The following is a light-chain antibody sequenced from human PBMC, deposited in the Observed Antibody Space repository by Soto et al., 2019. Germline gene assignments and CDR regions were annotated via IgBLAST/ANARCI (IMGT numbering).Light chain of an antibody. V-gene: IGKV1-12*01. J-gene: IGKJ4*01. Sequence: IQMTQSPSSVSASVGDTVTITCRANQDLYSRLAWYQQKPGKAPQILIYGASSLQSGVPARFSGSGSGPEFSLTISDLQPEDPATYYCQQSYSFPLTFGGGTKVDIK. CDR1: QDLYSR. CDR3: QQSYSFPLT. CDR2: GAS.